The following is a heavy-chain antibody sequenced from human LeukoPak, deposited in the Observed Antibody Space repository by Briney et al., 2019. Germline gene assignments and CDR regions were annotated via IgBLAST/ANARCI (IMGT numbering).Heavy chain of an antibody. D-gene: IGHD2-2*01. J-gene: IGHJ5*02. CDR2: IIPIFGTA. CDR3: ARGHCSSTSCYDRFDP. CDR1: GGTFISYA. Sequence: SVKVSCKASGGTFISYAISWVRQAPGQGLEWMGGIIPIFGTANYAQKFQGRVTITADESTSTAYMELSSLRSEDTAVYYCARGHCSSTSCYDRFDPWGQGTLVTVSS. V-gene: IGHV1-69*13.